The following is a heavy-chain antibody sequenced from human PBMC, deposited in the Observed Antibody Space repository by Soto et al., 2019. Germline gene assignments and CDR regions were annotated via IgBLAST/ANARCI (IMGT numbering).Heavy chain of an antibody. CDR3: AREEYYYGSGSYFFSHY. J-gene: IGHJ4*02. CDR2: IWYDGSNK. V-gene: IGHV3-33*01. CDR1: GFTFSSYG. D-gene: IGHD3-10*01. Sequence: GGSLRLSCAASGFTFSSYGMHWVRQAPGKGLEWVAVIWYDGSNKYYADSVKGRFTISRDNSKNTLYLQMNSLRAEDTAVYYCAREEYYYGSGSYFFSHYWGQGTLVTVSS.